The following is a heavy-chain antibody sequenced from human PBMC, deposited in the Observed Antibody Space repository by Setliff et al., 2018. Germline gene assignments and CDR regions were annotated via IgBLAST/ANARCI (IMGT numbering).Heavy chain of an antibody. D-gene: IGHD2-15*01. J-gene: IGHJ5*02. CDR2: IVYRGTT. V-gene: IGHV4-38-2*01. CDR3: ERQRVVVGAPSWFDP. CDR1: GYSITSDYY. Sequence: PSETLSLSCHVSGYSITSDYYWGWIRQPPGRGMERIGTIVYRGTTYYNQSLKNPVTISLDASKNQFSLTLTFVTAADTAIYYCERQRVVVGAPSWFDPWGQGTLVTVSS.